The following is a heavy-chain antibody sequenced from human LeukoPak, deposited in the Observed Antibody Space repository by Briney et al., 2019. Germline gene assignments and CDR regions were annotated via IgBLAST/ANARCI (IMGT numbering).Heavy chain of an antibody. V-gene: IGHV1-69*13. D-gene: IGHD6-13*01. J-gene: IGHJ6*02. CDR2: IIPIFGTA. CDR1: GGTFSSYA. CDR3: ARDTSSSWSYYYYGMDV. Sequence: SVKVSCKASGGTFSSYAISWVRQAPGQGLEWMGGIIPIFGTANYAQKFQGRVTITADESTSTAYMELSSLRSEDAAVYYCARDTSSSWSYYYYGMDVWGQGTTVTVSS.